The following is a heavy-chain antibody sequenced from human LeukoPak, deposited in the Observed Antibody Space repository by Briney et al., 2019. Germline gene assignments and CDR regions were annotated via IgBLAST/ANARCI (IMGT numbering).Heavy chain of an antibody. D-gene: IGHD3-22*01. CDR2: ISGSGGST. J-gene: IGHJ3*02. Sequence: ETGGSLRLSCAASGFTFSSYAMSWVRQAPGKGLEWVSAISGSGGSTYYADSVKGRFTISRDNSKNTLYLQMNSLRAEDTAVYYCAKGVQSFDYYDSSGYNDAFDIWGQGTMVTVSS. V-gene: IGHV3-23*01. CDR1: GFTFSSYA. CDR3: AKGVQSFDYYDSSGYNDAFDI.